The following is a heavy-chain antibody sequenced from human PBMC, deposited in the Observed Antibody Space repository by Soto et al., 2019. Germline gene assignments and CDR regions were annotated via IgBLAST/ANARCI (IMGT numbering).Heavy chain of an antibody. CDR1: GYTFTSYA. D-gene: IGHD4-17*01. Sequence: QVQLVQSGAEEKKPGASVKVSCKASGYTFTSYAMHWVRQAPGQRLEWMGWINAGNGNTKYSQKFQGRVTITRDTSASTAYMELSSLRSEDTAVYHCARQNYGDYVYYYGMDVWGQGTTVTVSS. J-gene: IGHJ6*02. V-gene: IGHV1-3*05. CDR2: INAGNGNT. CDR3: ARQNYGDYVYYYGMDV.